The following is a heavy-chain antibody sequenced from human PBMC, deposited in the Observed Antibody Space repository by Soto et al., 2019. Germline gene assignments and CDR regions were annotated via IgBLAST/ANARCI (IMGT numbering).Heavy chain of an antibody. Sequence: GESLKISCKGSGYSFTNYWIGWVRQMPGKGLEWMGIIYPGDSDTRYSPSFHGKVTISADKSINTAYLQWNNLEASDTAFYFCARSPRSSPYFDYWGQGALVTVSS. J-gene: IGHJ4*02. D-gene: IGHD6-13*01. CDR2: IYPGDSDT. V-gene: IGHV5-51*01. CDR1: GYSFTNYW. CDR3: ARSPRSSPYFDY.